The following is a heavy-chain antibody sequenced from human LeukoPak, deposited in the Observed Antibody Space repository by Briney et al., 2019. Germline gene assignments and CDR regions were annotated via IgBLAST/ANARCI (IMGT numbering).Heavy chain of an antibody. CDR1: DYSISSDYY. Sequence: SETLSLTCTVSDYSISSDYYWGWSRQPPGKGLEWIGSIYHSGSTYYNPSLKSRVTISVDTSKNQISLKLSSVTAADTAVYYCARLVVSSWYHEVLLGRDYWGQGTLVTVSS. J-gene: IGHJ4*02. V-gene: IGHV4-38-2*02. D-gene: IGHD6-13*01. CDR3: ARLVVSSWYHEVLLGRDY. CDR2: IYHSGST.